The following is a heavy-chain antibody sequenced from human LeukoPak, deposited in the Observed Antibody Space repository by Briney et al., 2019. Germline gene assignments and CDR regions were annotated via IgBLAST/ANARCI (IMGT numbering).Heavy chain of an antibody. CDR1: GFTFSNYG. CDR3: ARGHPRTGMDV. Sequence: PGGSLRLSYTTSGFTFSNYGMHWIRQAPGKGLEWVAFIRYDGSPKYYADSVKGRFTISRDNSKNTLYLQMNSLRAEDTAVYYCARGHPRTGMDVWGQGTTVTVSS. V-gene: IGHV3-30*02. J-gene: IGHJ6*02. CDR2: IRYDGSPK.